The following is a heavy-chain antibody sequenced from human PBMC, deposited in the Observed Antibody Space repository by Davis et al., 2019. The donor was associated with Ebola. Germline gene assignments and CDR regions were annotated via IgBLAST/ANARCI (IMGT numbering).Heavy chain of an antibody. D-gene: IGHD5-18*01. J-gene: IGHJ4*02. V-gene: IGHV3-7*04. CDR2: IKQDETEK. Sequence: GESLKISCVASGFTFSDYWMTWVRQAPGKGLEWVANIKQDETEKYYVDSVKGRFTISRDNAKNSLYLQMNNLRAEDTAVYFCARALQPFDYWGQGTLVTVSS. CDR3: ARALQPFDY. CDR1: GFTFSDYW.